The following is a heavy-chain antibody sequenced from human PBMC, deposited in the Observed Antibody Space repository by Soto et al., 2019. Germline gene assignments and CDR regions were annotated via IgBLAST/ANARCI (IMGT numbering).Heavy chain of an antibody. CDR3: ARWIGDYVEWFDP. V-gene: IGHV1-69*01. D-gene: IGHD4-17*01. J-gene: IGHJ5*02. Sequence: QVQLVQSGAEVKKPGSSVKVSCKASGGTFSSYAISWVRPAPGQGLEWMGGIIPIFGTANYAQKFQGRVTITADESTSTAHMELSSLRSDDTALYYCARWIGDYVEWFDPWCQGTLVTVSS. CDR1: GGTFSSYA. CDR2: IIPIFGTA.